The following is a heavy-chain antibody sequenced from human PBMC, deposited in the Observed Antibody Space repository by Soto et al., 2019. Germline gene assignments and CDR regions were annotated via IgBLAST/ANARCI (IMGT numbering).Heavy chain of an antibody. CDR1: GYTFIDFY. J-gene: IGHJ4*02. D-gene: IGHD3-10*01. V-gene: IGHV1-2*06. Sequence: PSVKVACKASGYTFIDFYIYWVRQAPGQGLEWMGRINPKSGGTNYAQKFQGRVTMTRDTSISTAYMEVRSLSSVTASDTAIYYCVRRGPGLATLRRGANYFDSWGPGTLVTVSS. CDR3: VRRGPGLATLRRGANYFDS. CDR2: INPKSGGT.